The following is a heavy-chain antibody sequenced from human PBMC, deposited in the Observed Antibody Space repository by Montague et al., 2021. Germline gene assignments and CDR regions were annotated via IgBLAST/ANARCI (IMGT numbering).Heavy chain of an antibody. D-gene: IGHD2-2*01. V-gene: IGHV1-18*01. CDR3: ARIGDCCSTTNPYGMDV. Sequence: SVKVSCKASGYMFSNYGISWVRQVPGQGLEWMGRISPYNGNTDYAQKLQGRVTITTDTSTSTASMELRSLTSDDTAVYYCARIGDCCSTTNPYGMDVWGQGTTVTVFS. CDR2: ISPYNGNT. J-gene: IGHJ6*02. CDR1: GYMFSNYG.